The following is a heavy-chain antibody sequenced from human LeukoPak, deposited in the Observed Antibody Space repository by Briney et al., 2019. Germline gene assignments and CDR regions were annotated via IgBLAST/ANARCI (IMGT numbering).Heavy chain of an antibody. CDR3: AKRGVVIRVILVGFHKEAYYFDS. CDR1: GFTFSSYA. V-gene: IGHV3-23*01. D-gene: IGHD3-22*01. J-gene: IGHJ4*02. CDR2: ISGSGGSA. Sequence: GGSLRLSCAASGFTFSSYAMSWVRQAPGKGLEWVSAISGSGGSAYYADSVKGRFTISRDNPKNTLFLQMNSLRAEDTAVYFCAKRGVVIRVILVGFHKEAYYFDSWGQGALVTVSA.